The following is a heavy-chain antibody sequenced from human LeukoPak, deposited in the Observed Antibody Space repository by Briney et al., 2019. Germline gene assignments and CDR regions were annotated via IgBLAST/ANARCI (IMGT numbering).Heavy chain of an antibody. J-gene: IGHJ4*02. CDR2: ISWNSGSI. Sequence: PGRSLRLSCAASGFTFDDYAMHWVRQAPGKGLEWVSGISWNSGSIGYADSVKGRFTISRDNAKNSLYLQMNSLRAEDTALYYCAKVRTRYSSGWYSSHLDYWGQGTLVTVSS. D-gene: IGHD6-19*01. CDR1: GFTFDDYA. V-gene: IGHV3-9*01. CDR3: AKVRTRYSSGWYSSHLDY.